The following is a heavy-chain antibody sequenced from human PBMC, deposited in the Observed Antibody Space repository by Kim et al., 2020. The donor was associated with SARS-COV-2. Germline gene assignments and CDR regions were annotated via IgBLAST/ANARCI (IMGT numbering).Heavy chain of an antibody. CDR3: ARDGPYCSSTSCYAGSGSYYRPRFDP. J-gene: IGHJ5*02. D-gene: IGHD2-2*01. CDR2: TYYRSKWYN. Sequence: SQTLSLTCAISGDSVSSNSAAWNWIRQSPSRGLEWLGRTYYRSKWYNDYAVSVKSRITINPDTSKNQFSLQLNSVTPEDTAVYYCARDGPYCSSTSCYAGSGSYYRPRFDPWGQGTLVTVSS. CDR1: GDSVSSNSAA. V-gene: IGHV6-1*01.